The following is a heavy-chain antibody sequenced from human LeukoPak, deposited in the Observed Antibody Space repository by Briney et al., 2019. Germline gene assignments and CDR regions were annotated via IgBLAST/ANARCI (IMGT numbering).Heavy chain of an antibody. CDR2: MRYDGSNK. CDR3: ARVSAPGTSGWYFGY. V-gene: IGHV3-33*01. J-gene: IGHJ4*02. Sequence: GGSLRLSCAASGFTFSSYGMHWVRQAPGKGLEWVGVMRYDGSNKYYADSVKGRFTISRDNSKNTLYLQMNSLRDEDTAMYYCARVSAPGTSGWYFGYWGQGTLVTVS. CDR1: GFTFSSYG. D-gene: IGHD6-19*01.